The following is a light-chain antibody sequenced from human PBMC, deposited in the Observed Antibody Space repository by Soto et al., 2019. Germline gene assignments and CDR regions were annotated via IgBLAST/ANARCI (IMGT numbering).Light chain of an antibody. Sequence: DIQMTQSPSSLSASLGDRITITCRASQDVVDRLVWIHQRPGKAPKSLIYAASSLQSGVPPRFSASGSGTEFTLTISALQPEDSAIYYCQQYKDYPLTFGGGTRVEI. CDR1: QDVVDR. J-gene: IGKJ4*01. CDR2: AAS. V-gene: IGKV1-16*01. CDR3: QQYKDYPLT.